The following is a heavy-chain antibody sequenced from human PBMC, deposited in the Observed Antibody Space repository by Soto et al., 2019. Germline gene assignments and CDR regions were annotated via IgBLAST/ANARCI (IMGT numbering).Heavy chain of an antibody. CDR3: ARDLSAIITIFGVVTIGPRYYGMDV. Sequence: ASVKVSCKASGYTFTSYGISWVRQAPGQGLEWMGWISAYNGSTNYAQKLQGRVTMTTDTSTSTAYMELRSLRSDDTAVYYCARDLSAIITIFGVVTIGPRYYGMDVWGQGTTVTVSS. CDR2: ISAYNGST. V-gene: IGHV1-18*01. D-gene: IGHD3-3*01. CDR1: GYTFTSYG. J-gene: IGHJ6*02.